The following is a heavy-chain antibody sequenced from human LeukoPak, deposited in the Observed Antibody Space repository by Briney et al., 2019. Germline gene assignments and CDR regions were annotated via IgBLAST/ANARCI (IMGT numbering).Heavy chain of an antibody. Sequence: QTGGSLRLSCAASGFTFSSCGMYWVRQAPGKGLEWVAFIRYDGSNKYYADSVKGRFTVSRDNSKNTLYLQMNSLRAEDTAVYYCARETLLAAARAFDIWGQGTMVTVSS. CDR3: ARETLLAAARAFDI. D-gene: IGHD6-13*01. CDR2: IRYDGSNK. CDR1: GFTFSSCG. V-gene: IGHV3-30*02. J-gene: IGHJ3*02.